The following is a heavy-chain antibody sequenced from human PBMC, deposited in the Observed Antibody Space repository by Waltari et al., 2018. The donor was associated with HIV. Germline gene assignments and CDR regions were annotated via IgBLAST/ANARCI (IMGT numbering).Heavy chain of an antibody. J-gene: IGHJ3*01. CDR1: GFIVTDFA. CDR2: IRGGGET. Sequence: QLLESGGGLVEPGGSLRLFCAASGFIVTDFAMDWVRQAPGKGLEWVSAIRGGGETFYADSVKGRFTISRDNSKNTLYLQMNSLRADDAAVYYCVKDSGRAADVFDLWGQGTMVTVSS. CDR3: VKDSGRAADVFDL. V-gene: IGHV3-23*01. D-gene: IGHD3-10*01.